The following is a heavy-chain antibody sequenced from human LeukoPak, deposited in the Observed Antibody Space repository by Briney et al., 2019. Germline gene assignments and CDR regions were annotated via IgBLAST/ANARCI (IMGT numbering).Heavy chain of an antibody. CDR1: GGSISSSSYY. CDR3: ARVAYDSSGFSLGY. CDR2: IYYSGST. V-gene: IGHV4-39*07. J-gene: IGHJ4*02. Sequence: SETLSLTCTVSGGSISSSSYYWGWIRQPPGKGLEWIGSIYYSGSTYYNPSLKSRVTISVDTSKNQFSLKLSSVTAADTAVYYCARVAYDSSGFSLGYWGQGTLVTVSS. D-gene: IGHD3-22*01.